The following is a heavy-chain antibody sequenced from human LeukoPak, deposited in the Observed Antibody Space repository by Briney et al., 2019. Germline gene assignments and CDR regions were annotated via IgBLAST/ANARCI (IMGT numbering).Heavy chain of an antibody. V-gene: IGHV1-69*06. D-gene: IGHD2-8*01. CDR1: GGTFSSYA. Sequence: ASVKVSCKASGGTFSSYAISWVRQAPGQGLEWMGGIIPIFGTANYAQKFQGRVTITVDKSTSTAYMELSSLRSEDTAVYYCARDICTNGVCHPPYYFDYWGQGTLVTVSS. CDR2: IIPIFGTA. J-gene: IGHJ4*02. CDR3: ARDICTNGVCHPPYYFDY.